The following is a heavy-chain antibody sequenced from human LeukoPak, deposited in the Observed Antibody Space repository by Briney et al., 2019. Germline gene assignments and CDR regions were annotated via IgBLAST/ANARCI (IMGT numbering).Heavy chain of an antibody. CDR3: ARGDDYGGAWYYFDC. D-gene: IGHD4-23*01. CDR2: IYSAGTT. J-gene: IGHJ4*02. CDR1: GFTVSRNY. V-gene: IGHV3-53*01. Sequence: GGSLRLSCAASGFTVSRNYYMNWVRQAPGKGLEWVSVIYSAGTTYYADSVKGRFTISRDNSKNTVYLQMNSLGAEDTAVYYCARGDDYGGAWYYFDCWGQGTLVTVSS.